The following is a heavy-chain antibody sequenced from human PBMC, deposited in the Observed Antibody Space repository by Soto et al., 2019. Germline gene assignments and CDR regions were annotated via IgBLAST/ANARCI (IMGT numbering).Heavy chain of an antibody. CDR2: INSYNGVT. CDR3: ARDRYNRGSFDY. V-gene: IGHV1-18*01. CDR1: GYTFTDYG. J-gene: IGHJ4*02. Sequence: QVQLVQSGAEVKKPGASVKVSCKASGYTFTDYGITWGRQAPGQGLQWMGWINSYNGVTNNAHSFQGRVSMTTDTSTSTAYLELSSLRSDDTAVYYCARDRYNRGSFDYWGQGSLVTVSS. D-gene: IGHD1-1*01.